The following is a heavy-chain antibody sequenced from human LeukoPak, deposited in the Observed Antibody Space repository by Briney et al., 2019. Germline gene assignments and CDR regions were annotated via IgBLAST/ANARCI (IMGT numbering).Heavy chain of an antibody. CDR3: ARRSAAKDAFDI. CDR1: GFTFSSYW. Sequence: GGSLRLSCAASGFTFSSYWMHWVRQAPGKGLVWVSRIKSDGSSTSYADSVKGRSTISRDNAKNTLYLQMNNLRAEDTAVYYCARRSAAKDAFDIWGQGTMVTVSS. V-gene: IGHV3-74*01. J-gene: IGHJ3*02. D-gene: IGHD6-25*01. CDR2: IKSDGSST.